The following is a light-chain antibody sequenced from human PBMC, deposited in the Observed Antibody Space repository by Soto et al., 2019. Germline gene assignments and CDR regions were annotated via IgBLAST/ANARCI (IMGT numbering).Light chain of an antibody. CDR2: DAS. J-gene: IGKJ4*01. Sequence: EIVLTQSQATLSLSPGERATLSCRASQSVSSYLAWYQQKPGQAPRLLIYDASNRATGIPARFSGSGSGTDFTLTISSLEPEDFAVYYCQQRSNWPRGLTFGGGTKVEIK. CDR3: QQRSNWPRGLT. V-gene: IGKV3-11*01. CDR1: QSVSSY.